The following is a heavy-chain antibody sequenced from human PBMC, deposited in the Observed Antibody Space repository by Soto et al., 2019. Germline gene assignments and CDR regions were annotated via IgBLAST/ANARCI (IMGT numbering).Heavy chain of an antibody. D-gene: IGHD3-16*01. Sequence: SETLSLTCTVSSGSISFYYWSWIRQPPGKGLEWIGYIYYSGSTNYNPSLKSRVTISVDTSKNQFSLKLSSVTAADTAVYYCARALRLPPYYYYGMDVWGQGTTVTVSS. V-gene: IGHV4-59*12. CDR2: IYYSGST. CDR1: SGSISFYY. J-gene: IGHJ6*02. CDR3: ARALRLPPYYYYGMDV.